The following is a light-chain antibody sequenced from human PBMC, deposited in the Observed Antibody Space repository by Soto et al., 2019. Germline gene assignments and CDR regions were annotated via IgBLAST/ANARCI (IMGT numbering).Light chain of an antibody. J-gene: IGLJ1*01. Sequence: QSALTQPASVSGSPGQSVAISCTGTSSDVGAYNYVSWYQQHPGKAPKLLLSEVSNRPSGVSDRFSGSKSGNTASLTTPGLQAEDEADYYCSSLTTSSTYVFGTGTKVTVL. CDR3: SSLTTSSTYV. V-gene: IGLV2-14*01. CDR1: SSDVGAYNY. CDR2: EVS.